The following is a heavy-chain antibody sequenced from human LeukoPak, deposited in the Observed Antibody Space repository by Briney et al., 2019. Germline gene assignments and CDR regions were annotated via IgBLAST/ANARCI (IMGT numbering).Heavy chain of an antibody. V-gene: IGHV3-53*01. J-gene: IGHJ4*02. CDR3: ARDKDSGWFLIDY. Sequence: GGSLRLSCAASGFTVSSNYMSWVRQAPGKGLEWVSVIYSGGSTYYADSVKGRFTISRDNSKNSLYLQMNSLRAEDTAVYYCARDKDSGWFLIDYWGQGTLVTVSS. D-gene: IGHD6-19*01. CDR2: IYSGGST. CDR1: GFTVSSNY.